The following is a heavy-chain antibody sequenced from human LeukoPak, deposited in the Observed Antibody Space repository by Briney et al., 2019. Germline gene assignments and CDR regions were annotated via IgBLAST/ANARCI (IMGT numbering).Heavy chain of an antibody. V-gene: IGHV4-39*01. CDR2: IYYSGST. Sequence: SETLSLTCTVSGGSISSSSYYWGWIRQPPGKGLEWIGSIYYSGSTYYNPSLKSRITISVDTSKNQFSLKLSSVTAADTAVYYCARRRDGDYNWGQGTLVTVSS. CDR3: ARRRDGDYN. D-gene: IGHD4-17*01. CDR1: GGSISSSSYY. J-gene: IGHJ4*02.